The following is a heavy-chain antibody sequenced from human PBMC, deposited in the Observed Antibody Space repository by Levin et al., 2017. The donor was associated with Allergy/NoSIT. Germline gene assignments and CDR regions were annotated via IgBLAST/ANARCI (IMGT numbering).Heavy chain of an antibody. Sequence: GESLKISCATSGFTFSSYGMHWVRQAPGKGLEWVAVIWYDGSNKYYADSVKGRFTISRDNSKNTLYLQMNSLRAEDTAVYYCARARGYCSGDNCYSLFDYWGQGTLVTVSS. D-gene: IGHD2-15*01. V-gene: IGHV3-33*01. CDR3: ARARGYCSGDNCYSLFDY. J-gene: IGHJ4*02. CDR2: IWYDGSNK. CDR1: GFTFSSYG.